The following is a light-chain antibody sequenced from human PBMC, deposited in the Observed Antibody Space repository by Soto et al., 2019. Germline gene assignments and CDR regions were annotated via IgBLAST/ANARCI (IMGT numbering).Light chain of an antibody. J-gene: IGKJ4*01. V-gene: IGKV3-11*01. CDR3: QQRSKWPPELT. CDR1: QSVRNY. CDR2: DAS. Sequence: EIVLTQSPATLSLSPGERATLSCRASQSVRNYLAWYQQKPGQAPRLLIYDASNRATGIPARFSGSGSGTDLTLTISSLGHEDFAVYYCQQRSKWPPELTFGGGTKVEIK.